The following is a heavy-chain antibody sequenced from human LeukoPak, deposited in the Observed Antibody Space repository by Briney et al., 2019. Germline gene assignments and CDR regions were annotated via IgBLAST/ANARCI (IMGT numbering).Heavy chain of an antibody. J-gene: IGHJ6*02. CDR1: CGSISSYY. V-gene: IGHV4-59*01. D-gene: IGHD1-26*01. CDR3: ARAISGSYSYYYYGMDV. Sequence: SETLSLTCAVSCGSISSYYWSWIRQPPGEGLEWIGYIYYSGSTNYNPSLKSRVTISVDTSKNQFSLKLSSVTAADTAVYYCARAISGSYSYYYYGMDVWGQGTTVTVSS. CDR2: IYYSGST.